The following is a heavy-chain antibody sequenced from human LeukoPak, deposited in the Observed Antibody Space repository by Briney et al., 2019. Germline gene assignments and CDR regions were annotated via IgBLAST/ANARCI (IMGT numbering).Heavy chain of an antibody. CDR3: ARGRTSGDYPPYYYYYYMDV. D-gene: IGHD4-17*01. Sequence: ASVKVSCKASGYTFTGYYMHWVRQAPGQGLEWMGWIKPNSGGTNYAQKFQGRVTMTRDTSISTAYMELSRLRSDDTAVYYCARGRTSGDYPPYYYYYYMDVWGKGTTVTVSS. CDR2: IKPNSGGT. J-gene: IGHJ6*03. CDR1: GYTFTGYY. V-gene: IGHV1-2*02.